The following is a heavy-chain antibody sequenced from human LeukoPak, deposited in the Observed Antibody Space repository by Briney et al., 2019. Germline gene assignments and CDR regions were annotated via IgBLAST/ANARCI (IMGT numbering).Heavy chain of an antibody. D-gene: IGHD3-3*01. CDR3: ARVGDFWSGSDY. J-gene: IGHJ4*02. CDR2: INPNSGGT. V-gene: IGHV1-2*06. Sequence: GASVKVSCKASGYTFTGYYMHWVRQAPGQGLEWMGRINPNSGGTYYAQKFQGRVTMTRDTSISTAYMELSRLRSDDTAVYYCARVGDFWSGSDYWGQGTLVTVSS. CDR1: GYTFTGYY.